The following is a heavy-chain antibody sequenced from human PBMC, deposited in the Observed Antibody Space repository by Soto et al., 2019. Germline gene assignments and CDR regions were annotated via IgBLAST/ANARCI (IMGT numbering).Heavy chain of an antibody. V-gene: IGHV3-43*01. D-gene: IGHD1-1*01. CDR3: SAGTPDAFDI. J-gene: IGHJ3*02. CDR1: GFTFDDYT. CDR2: ISWDGGST. Sequence: GGSLRLSCAASGFTFDDYTMHWVRQAPGKGLEWVSLISWDGGSTYYADSVKGRFTISRDNSKNSLYLQMNSLRTEDTALYYCSAGTPDAFDIWGQGTMVTVSS.